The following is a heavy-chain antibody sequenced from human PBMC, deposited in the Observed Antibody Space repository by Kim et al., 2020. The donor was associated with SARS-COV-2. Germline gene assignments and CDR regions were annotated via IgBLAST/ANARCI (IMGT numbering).Heavy chain of an antibody. V-gene: IGHV3-23*01. CDR3: AKGFRVTPQTNGGDFFDS. Sequence: GGSLRLSCVASGFTFTNYNMNWVRQAPGKGLEWVSGISGGGGTIYYADSVKGRFTISRDSAKNTLYLQMNSLRVEDTAVYYCAKGFRVTPQTNGGDFFDSWGQGTLVTVSS. D-gene: IGHD2-15*01. CDR2: ISGGGGTI. J-gene: IGHJ4*02. CDR1: GFTFTNYN.